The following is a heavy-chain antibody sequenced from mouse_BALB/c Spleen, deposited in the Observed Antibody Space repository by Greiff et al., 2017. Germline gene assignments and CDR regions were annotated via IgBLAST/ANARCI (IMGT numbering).Heavy chain of an antibody. V-gene: IGHV6-6*02. CDR3: TRRGTYYRYDDGDYYAMDY. D-gene: IGHD2-14*01. CDR2: IRLKSNNYAT. J-gene: IGHJ4*01. CDR1: GFTFSNYW. Sequence: VQLKQSGGGLVQPGGSMKLSCVASGFTFSNYWMNWVRQSPEKGLEWVAEIRLKSNNYATHYAESVKGRFTISRDDSKSSVYLQMNNLRAEDTGIYYCTRRGTYYRYDDGDYYAMDYWGQGTSVTVSS.